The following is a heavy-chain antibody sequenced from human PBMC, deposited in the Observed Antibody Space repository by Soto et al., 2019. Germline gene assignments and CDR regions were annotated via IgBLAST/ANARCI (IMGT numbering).Heavy chain of an antibody. Sequence: SETLSLTCAVYGGSFSGYYWSWIRQPPGKGLEWIGEINHSGSTNYNPSLKSRVTISVDTSKNQFSLKLSSVTAADTAVYYCVGSSGYYTYYFDYWGQGTLVTVS. D-gene: IGHD3-22*01. V-gene: IGHV4-34*01. CDR1: GGSFSGYY. CDR3: VGSSGYYTYYFDY. J-gene: IGHJ4*02. CDR2: INHSGST.